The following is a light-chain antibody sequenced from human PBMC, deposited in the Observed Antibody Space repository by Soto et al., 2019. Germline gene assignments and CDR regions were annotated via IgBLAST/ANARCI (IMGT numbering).Light chain of an antibody. CDR3: SSYTSSSTPYV. CDR2: DVS. J-gene: IGLJ1*01. Sequence: QSALTQPASVSGSPGQSITISCTGTSSDVGGYNYVSWYQQHPGKAPKLMIYDVSNRPSGVSNRFSGSKSGNTASLTISGLQAEDEADYCCSSYTSSSTPYVFGTGTKLTV. V-gene: IGLV2-14*01. CDR1: SSDVGGYNY.